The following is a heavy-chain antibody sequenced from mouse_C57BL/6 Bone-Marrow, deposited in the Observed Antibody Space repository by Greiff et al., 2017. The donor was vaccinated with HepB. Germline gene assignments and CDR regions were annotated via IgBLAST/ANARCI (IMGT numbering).Heavy chain of an antibody. D-gene: IGHD2-4*01. CDR2: INPSSGYT. J-gene: IGHJ4*01. Sequence: QVQLKESGAELAKPGASVKLSCKASGYTFTSYWMHWVKQRPGQGLEWIGYINPSSGYTKYNQKLKDKATLTADKSSSTAYMQQSSLPYEDSAVYYCARRGWIYYDYDYAMDYWGQGTSVTVSS. V-gene: IGHV1-7*01. CDR3: ARRGWIYYDYDYAMDY. CDR1: GYTFTSYW.